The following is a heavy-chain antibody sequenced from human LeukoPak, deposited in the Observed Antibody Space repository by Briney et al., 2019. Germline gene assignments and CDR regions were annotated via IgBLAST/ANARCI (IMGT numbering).Heavy chain of an antibody. V-gene: IGHV1-46*01. J-gene: IGHJ4*02. D-gene: IGHD3-10*01. Sequence: ASVKVSCKASGYTFTSYYMHWVRQAPGQGLEWMGIINPSGGSTSYAQKFQGRVTMTRDTSTSTVYMELSSLRSEDTAVCYCARIFYGPGSYHPKFFDYWDQGTLVTVSS. CDR2: INPSGGST. CDR3: ARIFYGPGSYHPKFFDY. CDR1: GYTFTSYY.